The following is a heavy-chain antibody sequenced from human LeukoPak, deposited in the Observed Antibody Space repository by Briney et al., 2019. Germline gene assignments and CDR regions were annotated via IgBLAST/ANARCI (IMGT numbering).Heavy chain of an antibody. V-gene: IGHV4-34*01. CDR3: ARGGAGTTYSWFDP. CDR1: GGSISSYY. D-gene: IGHD1-7*01. J-gene: IGHJ5*02. Sequence: SETLSLTCTVSGGSISSYYWSWIRQPPGKGLEWIGEINHSGSTNYNPSLKSRVTISVDTTKNQFSLKLSSVTAADTAVYYCARGGAGTTYSWFDPWGQGTLVAVSS. CDR2: INHSGST.